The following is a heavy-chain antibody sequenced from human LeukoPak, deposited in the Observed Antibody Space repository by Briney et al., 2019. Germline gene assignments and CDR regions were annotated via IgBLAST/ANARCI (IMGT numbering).Heavy chain of an antibody. V-gene: IGHV4-61*01. CDR3: ARGVRIAAAGRNYYYYMDV. D-gene: IGHD6-13*01. CDR1: GYSISSGYY. J-gene: IGHJ6*03. CDR2: IYYSGST. Sequence: SETLSLTCAVSGYSISSGYYWGWIRQPPGKGLEWIGYIYYSGSTNYNPSLKSRVTISVDTSKNQFSLKLSSVTAADTAVYYCARGVRIAAAGRNYYYYMDVWGKGTTVTVSS.